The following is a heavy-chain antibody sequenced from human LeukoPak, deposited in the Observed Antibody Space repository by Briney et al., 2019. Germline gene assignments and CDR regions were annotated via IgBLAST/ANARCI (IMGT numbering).Heavy chain of an antibody. CDR3: VRDPRSGTMVRGPGGWFAP. Sequence: PGGSLRLSCAASGFTFSDYYMSWIRQAPGKGLEWTSYISNSGNITYYADSVKGRFTISRDNAKSSLYLQMNSLRAEDTAVYYCVRDPRSGTMVRGPGGWFAPWGQGTLVTVSS. V-gene: IGHV3-11*01. D-gene: IGHD3-10*01. J-gene: IGHJ5*02. CDR2: ISNSGNIT. CDR1: GFTFSDYY.